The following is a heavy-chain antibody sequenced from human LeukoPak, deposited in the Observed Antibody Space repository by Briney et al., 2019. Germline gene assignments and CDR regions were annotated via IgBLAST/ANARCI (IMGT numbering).Heavy chain of an antibody. D-gene: IGHD3-9*01. J-gene: IGHJ6*03. CDR3: ARAGYYDILTGYYSAREPYYYYYYMDV. Sequence: SETLSLTCTVSGGSIISYYWSWIRQPAGKGLEWIGRIYTSGSTNYNPSHKSRVTMSVDTSKNQFSLKLSSVTAADTAVYYCARAGYYDILTGYYSAREPYYYYYYMDVWGKGTTVTVSS. V-gene: IGHV4-4*07. CDR2: IYTSGST. CDR1: GGSIISYY.